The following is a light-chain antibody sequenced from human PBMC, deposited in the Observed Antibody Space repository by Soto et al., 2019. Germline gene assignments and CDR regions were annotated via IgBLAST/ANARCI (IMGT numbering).Light chain of an antibody. CDR1: QSLLFSSNKKNY. V-gene: IGKV4-1*01. CDR3: HQYNNWPRT. Sequence: DIVMTQSPASLAVSLGERATINCKSSQSLLFSSNKKNYLAWYQQKPGQAPSLLIYGASTRATGIPARFSGSGSGTEFTLTISSLQSEDFAVYFCHQYNNWPRTFGQGTRLEIK. J-gene: IGKJ5*01. CDR2: GAS.